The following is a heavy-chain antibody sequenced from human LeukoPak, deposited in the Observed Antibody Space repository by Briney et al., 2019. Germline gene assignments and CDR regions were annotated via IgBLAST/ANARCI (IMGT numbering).Heavy chain of an antibody. CDR2: INSDGSST. J-gene: IGHJ4*02. CDR1: GFTFTSYW. D-gene: IGHD3-10*01. V-gene: IGHV3-74*01. Sequence: GGSLRLSCAASGFTFTSYWMHWVRQAPGKGLVWVSRINSDGSSTSYADSVKGRFTISRDNAKNTLYLQMNSLRAEDTAVYYCARDRDYYGSGSYGGYWGQGTLVTVSS. CDR3: ARDRDYYGSGSYGGY.